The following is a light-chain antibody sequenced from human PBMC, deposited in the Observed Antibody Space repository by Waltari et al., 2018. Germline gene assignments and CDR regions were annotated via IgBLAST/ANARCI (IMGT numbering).Light chain of an antibody. Sequence: QSALTQPASVSGSPGQSITVSCTGTSSDVGSYNLVSWYQHHPPKAPKLMIYEVSKRPSGVSNRFPGSKSGNTASLTISGLQPEDEADYYCCSYAGANTYVFGSGTKVTVL. V-gene: IGLV2-23*02. CDR3: CSYAGANTYV. CDR1: SSDVGSYNL. CDR2: EVS. J-gene: IGLJ1*01.